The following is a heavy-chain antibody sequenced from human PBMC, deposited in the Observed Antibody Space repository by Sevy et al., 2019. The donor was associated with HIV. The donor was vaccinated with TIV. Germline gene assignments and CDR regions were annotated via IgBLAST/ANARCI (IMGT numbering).Heavy chain of an antibody. CDR2: ISSSRSTI. CDR1: GFTFSSYS. D-gene: IGHD2-2*02. CDR3: ARDRCSSTSCYRDYYYGMDV. J-gene: IGHJ6*02. Sequence: GGSLRLSCAASGFTFSSYSMNWVRQAPGKGLEWVSYISSSRSTIYYADSVKGRFTISRDNAKNSLYLQTNSLRAEDTAVYYCARDRCSSTSCYRDYYYGMDVWGQGTTVTVSS. V-gene: IGHV3-48*01.